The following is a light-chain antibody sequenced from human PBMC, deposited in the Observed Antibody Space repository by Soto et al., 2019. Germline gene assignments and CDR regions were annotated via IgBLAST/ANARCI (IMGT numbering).Light chain of an antibody. V-gene: IGKV1-27*01. CDR2: AAS. Sequence: DIQMTQSPSSLSASVGDRVTITCRASQGISNYLAWYQQKPGKVPKLLIYAASTLQSGVPSRFSGSRSGTDFNLTISSLQPEYVATYYCQKYNSAPRTFGQGTKVEIK. CDR1: QGISNY. J-gene: IGKJ1*01. CDR3: QKYNSAPRT.